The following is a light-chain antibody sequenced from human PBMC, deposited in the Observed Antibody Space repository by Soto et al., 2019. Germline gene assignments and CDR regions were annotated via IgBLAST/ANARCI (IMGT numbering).Light chain of an antibody. CDR2: GAS. J-gene: IGKJ1*01. Sequence: EIVLTQSPGTLSLSPGERATLSCRARQSVSSTYLAWYQQKPGQAPRLLIYGASSRATGIPDRFSGSGSGTDFTLTSSRLEPEDVAVYYCQQYGSLWTFGQGTKVEIK. CDR1: QSVSSTY. V-gene: IGKV3-20*01. CDR3: QQYGSLWT.